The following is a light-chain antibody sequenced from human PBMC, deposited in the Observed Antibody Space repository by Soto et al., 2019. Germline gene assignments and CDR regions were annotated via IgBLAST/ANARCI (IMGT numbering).Light chain of an antibody. J-gene: IGLJ3*02. Sequence: QSVLTQPPSVSAAPGQRVTISCSGSSSNIGNNYVSWYQHLPGTAPKLLIYENNKRPSGIPDRFSGSKSGTSATLGITGLQTGDEADYYCGTWDNSLRRVFGGGTKLTVL. V-gene: IGLV1-51*02. CDR2: ENN. CDR3: GTWDNSLRRV. CDR1: SSNIGNNY.